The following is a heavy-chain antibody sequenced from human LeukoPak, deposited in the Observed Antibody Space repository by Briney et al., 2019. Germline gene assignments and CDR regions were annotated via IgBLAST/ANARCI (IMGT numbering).Heavy chain of an antibody. D-gene: IGHD4-17*01. J-gene: IGHJ6*02. CDR2: INSDGSST. CDR3: ARDQYGDYNYYYGMDV. V-gene: IGHV3-74*01. CDR1: GNYW. Sequence: GGSLRLSCAASGNYWMHWVRQAPGKGLVWVSHINSDGSSTSYADSVKGRFTISRDNAKNTLYLQMNSLRAEDTAVYYCARDQYGDYNYYYGMDVWGQGTTVTVSS.